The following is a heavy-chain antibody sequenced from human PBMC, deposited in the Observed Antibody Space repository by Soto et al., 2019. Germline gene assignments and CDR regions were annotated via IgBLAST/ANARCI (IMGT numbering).Heavy chain of an antibody. CDR1: GGTFSSYT. CDR2: IIPILGIA. V-gene: IGHV1-69*02. CDR3: ARNLGYSYGKRDY. J-gene: IGHJ4*02. Sequence: GASVKVSCKASGGTFSSYTISWVRQAPGQGLEWMGRIIPILGIANYAQKFQGRVTITADKSTSTAYMELSSLRSEDTAVYYCARNLGYSYGKRDYWGQGTLVTVS. D-gene: IGHD5-18*01.